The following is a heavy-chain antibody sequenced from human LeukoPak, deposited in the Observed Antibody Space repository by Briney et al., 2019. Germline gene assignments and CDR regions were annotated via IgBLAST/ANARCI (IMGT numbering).Heavy chain of an antibody. V-gene: IGHV3-30-3*01. D-gene: IGHD2-21*02. Sequence: GRSLRLSCAASGFTFSSYAMHWVRQAPGKGLEWVAVISHDGSNKYYADSVKGRFTISRDNSKNTLYLQMNSLRAEDTAVYYCARDYRAYCGGDCQPGIWGQGTMVTVSS. CDR1: GFTFSSYA. CDR3: ARDYRAYCGGDCQPGI. J-gene: IGHJ3*02. CDR2: ISHDGSNK.